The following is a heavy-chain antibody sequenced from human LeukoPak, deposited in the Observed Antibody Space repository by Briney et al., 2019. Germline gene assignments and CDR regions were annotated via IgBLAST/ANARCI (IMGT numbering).Heavy chain of an antibody. CDR2: INHSGST. D-gene: IGHD2-2*01. J-gene: IGHJ3*02. CDR1: GGSFSGYY. Sequence: SETLSLTCAVYGGSFSGYYWSWIRQPPGKGLEWIGEINHSGSTNYNPSLKSRVTISVDTSKNQFSLKLSSVTAADTAVYYCARLVRDIVVVPAAQSSFWSGYHDAFDIWGQGTTVTVSS. V-gene: IGHV4-34*01. CDR3: ARLVRDIVVVPAAQSSFWSGYHDAFDI.